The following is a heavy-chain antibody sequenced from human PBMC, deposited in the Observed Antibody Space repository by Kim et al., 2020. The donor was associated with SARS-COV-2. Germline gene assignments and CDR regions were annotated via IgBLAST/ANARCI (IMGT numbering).Heavy chain of an antibody. Sequence: SETLSLTCTVSGGSISSSSYYWGWIRQPPGKGLEWIGSIYYSGSTYYNPSLRSRVTISVDTSKNQFSLKLSSVTAADTAVFYCARAPRYYYDSSGTRGAFDIWGQGTMGTVSS. CDR1: GGSISSSSYY. CDR2: IYYSGST. CDR3: ARAPRYYYDSSGTRGAFDI. D-gene: IGHD3-22*01. V-gene: IGHV4-39*07. J-gene: IGHJ3*02.